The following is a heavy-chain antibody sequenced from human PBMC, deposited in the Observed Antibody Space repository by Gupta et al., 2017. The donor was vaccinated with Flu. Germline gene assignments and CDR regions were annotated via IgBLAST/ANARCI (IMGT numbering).Heavy chain of an antibody. J-gene: IGHJ4*02. Sequence: VRQAPGQGLQWMGWINPNGGGTRYAQHFQGRVTMTRDTSITTAYMELSRLTSDDTAVYYCARDSYGGNSFDDWGQGTLVTASS. V-gene: IGHV1-2*02. CDR3: ARDSYGGNSFDD. CDR2: INPNGGGT. D-gene: IGHD4-17*01.